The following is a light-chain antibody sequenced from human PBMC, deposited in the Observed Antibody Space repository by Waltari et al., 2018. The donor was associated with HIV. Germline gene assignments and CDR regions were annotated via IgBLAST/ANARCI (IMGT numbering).Light chain of an antibody. V-gene: IGLV3-19*01. CDR1: SLRSYS. CDR3: HSRDSSGNHVV. CDR2: DKN. J-gene: IGLJ3*02. Sequence: SSELTQDSSVSMALGQTVRITCQGDSLRSYSASWYQQKPGQAPILVIYDKNYRPSGIPDRFSGSSSGDTASLTIAGAQAEDEADYYCHSRDSSGNHVVFGGGTKLTVL.